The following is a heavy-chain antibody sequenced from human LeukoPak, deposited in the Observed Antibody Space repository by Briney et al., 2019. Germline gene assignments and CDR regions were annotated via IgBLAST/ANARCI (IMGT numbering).Heavy chain of an antibody. CDR1: GGSISSYY. Sequence: PSETLSLTCTVSGGSISSYYWSWIRQPPGKGLEWIGYIYYSGSTNYNPSLKSRVTISVDTSKNQFSLKLSSVTAADTAVYYCASLDYYDSSGYHSRAFDIWGQGTMVTVSS. CDR2: IYYSGST. V-gene: IGHV4-59*01. J-gene: IGHJ3*02. D-gene: IGHD3-22*01. CDR3: ASLDYYDSSGYHSRAFDI.